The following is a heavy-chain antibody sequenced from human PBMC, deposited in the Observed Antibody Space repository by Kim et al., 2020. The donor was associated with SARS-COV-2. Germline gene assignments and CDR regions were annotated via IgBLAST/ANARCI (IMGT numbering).Heavy chain of an antibody. D-gene: IGHD2-15*01. V-gene: IGHV1-46*01. CDR2: INPSGGST. CDR3: ARSAQVATPIVVVVAATWGWFDP. J-gene: IGHJ5*02. Sequence: ASVKVSCKASGYTFTSYYMHWVRQAPGQGLEWMGIINPSGGSTSYAQKFQGRVTMTRDTSTSTVYMELSSLRSEDTAVYYCARSAQVATPIVVVVAATWGWFDPWGQGTLVTVSS. CDR1: GYTFTSYY.